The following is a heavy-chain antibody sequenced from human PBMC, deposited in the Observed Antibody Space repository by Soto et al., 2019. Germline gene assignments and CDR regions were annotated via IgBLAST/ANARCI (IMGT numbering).Heavy chain of an antibody. D-gene: IGHD2-15*01. V-gene: IGHV1-69*12. J-gene: IGHJ4*02. Sequence: QVQLVQSGAEVKKPGSSVKVSCKASGGTFSSYAISWVRQAPGQGLEWMGGIIPIFGTANYAQKFQGRVTITADESTSTAYVELSSLRSEDTAVYYCASDSPYCSGGSCYSDYWGQGTLVTVSS. CDR3: ASDSPYCSGGSCYSDY. CDR1: GGTFSSYA. CDR2: IIPIFGTA.